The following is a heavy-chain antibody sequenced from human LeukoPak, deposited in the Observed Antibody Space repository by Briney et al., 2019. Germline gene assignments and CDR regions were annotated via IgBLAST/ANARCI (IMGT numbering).Heavy chain of an antibody. CDR1: GGSFSGYY. D-gene: IGHD3-16*02. J-gene: IGHJ4*02. V-gene: IGHV4-34*01. CDR2: INHSGST. CDR3: ARHWTYYDYVWGSYRPYYFDY. Sequence: SETLSLTCAVYGGSFSGYYWSWIRQPPGTGLEWIGEINHSGSTNYNPSLKSRVTISVDTSKNQFSLKLSSVTAADTAVYYCARHWTYYDYVWGSYRPYYFDYWGQGTLVTVSS.